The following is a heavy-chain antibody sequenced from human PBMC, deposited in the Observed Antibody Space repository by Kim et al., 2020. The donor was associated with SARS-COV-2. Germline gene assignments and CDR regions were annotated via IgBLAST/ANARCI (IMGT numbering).Heavy chain of an antibody. V-gene: IGHV5-10-1*01. Sequence: SPSFQGHVTISADKSISTAYLQWSSLKASDTAMYYCARWGYSSSSDWFDPWGQGTLVTVSS. CDR3: ARWGYSSSSDWFDP. J-gene: IGHJ5*02. D-gene: IGHD6-6*01.